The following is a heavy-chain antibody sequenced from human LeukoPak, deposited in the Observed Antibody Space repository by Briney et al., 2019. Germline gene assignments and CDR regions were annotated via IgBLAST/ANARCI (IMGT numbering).Heavy chain of an antibody. CDR2: IYNGGST. D-gene: IGHD6-19*01. CDR3: AQTTGWPGFDY. J-gene: IGHJ4*02. Sequence: PSETLSLTCIVSGASTSTYYWSWIRQHPGKGLEWIGYIYNGGSTKYNPSLKSRVTISVDTSKNQFSLMLTSLTAADTAMYYCAQTTGWPGFDYWGPGALVTFS. CDR1: GASTSTYY. V-gene: IGHV4-59*08.